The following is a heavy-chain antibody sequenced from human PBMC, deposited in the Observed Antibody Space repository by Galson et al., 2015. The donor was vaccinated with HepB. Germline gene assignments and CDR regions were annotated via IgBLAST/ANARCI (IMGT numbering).Heavy chain of an antibody. V-gene: IGHV4-59*08. CDR3: ARHIGPATEYGDYVGYYFDY. D-gene: IGHD4-17*01. CDR2: IYYSGST. CDR1: GGSISSYY. J-gene: IGHJ4*02. Sequence: ETLSLTCTVSGGSISSYYWSWIRQPPGKGLEWIGYIYYSGSTNYNPSLKSRVTISVDTSKNQFSLKLSPVTAADTAVYYCARHIGPATEYGDYVGYYFDYWGQGTLVTVSS.